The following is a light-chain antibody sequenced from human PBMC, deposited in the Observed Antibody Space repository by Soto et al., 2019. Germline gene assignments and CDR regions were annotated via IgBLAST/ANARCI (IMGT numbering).Light chain of an antibody. Sequence: DIQMTQSPSSLSASVGDRVIITCRASQSINSFLNWYQHRAGKAPKLLIYAASRLQSGVPSRFSGSGSGTDFTLTISSLQPEDFATYYCQQSYNTLITFGQGTRLDIK. V-gene: IGKV1-39*01. J-gene: IGKJ5*01. CDR2: AAS. CDR1: QSINSF. CDR3: QQSYNTLIT.